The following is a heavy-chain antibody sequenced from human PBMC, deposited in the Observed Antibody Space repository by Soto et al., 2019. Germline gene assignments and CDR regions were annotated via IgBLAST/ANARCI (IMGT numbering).Heavy chain of an antibody. CDR1: GLSFSSYW. D-gene: IGHD4-17*01. CDR2: IYPGDSDT. V-gene: IGHV5-51*01. J-gene: IGHJ3*02. Sequence: LGGSLKNSRKGFGLSFSSYWIGWVRQIPREGLELMGIIYPGDSDTRYSPSFQGQVTTSVDKSITTAYLQWSSLKASDSAMYYCARHPRYGGNADDAFDIWGQGTMVTVSS. CDR3: ARHPRYGGNADDAFDI.